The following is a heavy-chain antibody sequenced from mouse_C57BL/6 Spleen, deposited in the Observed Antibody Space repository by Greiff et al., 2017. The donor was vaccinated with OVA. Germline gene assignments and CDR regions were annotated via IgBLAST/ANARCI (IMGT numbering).Heavy chain of an antibody. D-gene: IGHD3-2*02. CDR2: IDPSDSYT. CDR1: GYTFTSYW. Sequence: QVQLQQPGAELVMPGASVKLSCKASGYTFTSYWMHWVKQRPGQGLEWIGEIDPSDSYTNYNQKFKGKSTLTVDKSSSTAYMQLSILTSEDSAVYYCARERQLRLRKSFAYWGQGTTLTVSS. J-gene: IGHJ2*01. V-gene: IGHV1-69*01. CDR3: ARERQLRLRKSFAY.